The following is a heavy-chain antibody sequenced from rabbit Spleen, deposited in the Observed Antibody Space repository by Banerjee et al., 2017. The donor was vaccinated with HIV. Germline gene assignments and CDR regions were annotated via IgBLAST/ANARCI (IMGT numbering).Heavy chain of an antibody. V-gene: IGHV1S45*01. CDR1: GFSFSNKAV. CDR2: MTTGDGAT. CDR3: ARDAGTGDYIDVYFDL. J-gene: IGHJ4*01. Sequence: QEQLVESGGGLVQPGGSLKLSCTASGFSFSNKAVMCWVRQAPGKGLEWIGCMTTGDGATYYASWAKGRFTISKSSSTTVTLQMTSLTAADTATYFCARDAGTGDYIDVYFDLWGPGTLVTVS. D-gene: IGHD8-1*01.